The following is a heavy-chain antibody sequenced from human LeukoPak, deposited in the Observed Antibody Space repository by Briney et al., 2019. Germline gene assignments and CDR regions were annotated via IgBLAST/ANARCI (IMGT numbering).Heavy chain of an antibody. D-gene: IGHD3-22*01. Sequence: SETLSPTCIVSGGSISSGSYYWSWIRQPAGKGLEWIVRIYTSGSTNYNPSLKSRVTISVDTSKKQFSLKLSSVTAADTAVYYCARDSRYYYDSSGYYTLDYWGQGTLVTVP. V-gene: IGHV4-61*02. CDR3: ARDSRYYYDSSGYYTLDY. J-gene: IGHJ4*02. CDR1: GGSISSGSYY. CDR2: IYTSGST.